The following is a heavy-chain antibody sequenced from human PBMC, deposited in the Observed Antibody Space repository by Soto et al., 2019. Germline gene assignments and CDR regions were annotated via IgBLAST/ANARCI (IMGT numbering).Heavy chain of an antibody. CDR2: IIPILGIA. CDR3: ARVLPLSGPSDC. D-gene: IGHD2-15*01. J-gene: IGHJ4*02. CDR1: GGTFSSYT. Sequence: QVQLVQSGAEVKKPGSSVKVSCKASGGTFSSYTISWVRQAPGQGLEWMGRIIPILGIANYAQNFQGRVTITADKSTNRAYMELSSLRSEDTAVYYCARVLPLSGPSDCWGQGTLVTVSS. V-gene: IGHV1-69*02.